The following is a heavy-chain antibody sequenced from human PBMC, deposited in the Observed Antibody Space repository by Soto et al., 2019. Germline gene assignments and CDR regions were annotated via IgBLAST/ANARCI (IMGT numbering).Heavy chain of an antibody. CDR1: GGSISSYY. V-gene: IGHV4-59*01. CDR3: ARAKAPRDYVDY. CDR2: IYYSGST. J-gene: IGHJ4*02. Sequence: PSETLSLTCTVSGGSISSYYWSWIRQPPGKGLEWIGYIYYSGSTNYNPSLKSRVTISVDTSKNQFSLKLSSVTAADTAVYYCARAKAPRDYVDYWGQGTLVTVSS.